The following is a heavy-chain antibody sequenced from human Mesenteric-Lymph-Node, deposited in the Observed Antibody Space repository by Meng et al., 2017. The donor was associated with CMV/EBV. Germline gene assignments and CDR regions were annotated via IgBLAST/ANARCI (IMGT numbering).Heavy chain of an antibody. V-gene: IGHV4-61*08. D-gene: IGHD2/OR15-2a*01. CDR3: AKSRSSTPGIVDD. J-gene: IGHJ4*02. CDR2: IYGTGIT. Sequence: QLQESGPGLVKPSETLSLTCFCSGVSVTSGAYHWSWIRQSPGKGLEWIGYIYGTGITIYNPSLKSRVTILLETSKNQFSLKLNSVTTADTAVYYCAKSRSSTPGIVDDWGQGTLVTVSS. CDR1: GVSVTSGAYH.